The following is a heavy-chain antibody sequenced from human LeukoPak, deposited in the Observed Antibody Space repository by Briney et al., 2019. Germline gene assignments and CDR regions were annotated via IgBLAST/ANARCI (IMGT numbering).Heavy chain of an antibody. Sequence: QPGGSLRLSCAASGFTFSSYAMSWVRQAPGKGLEWVSAISGSGGSTYYADSVKGRFTISRDNSKNTLYLQMNSLRAEDTAVYYCAKDGSSDFWSGYYGDWFDPWGQGTLVTVSS. D-gene: IGHD3-3*01. CDR1: GFTFSSYA. J-gene: IGHJ5*02. CDR3: AKDGSSDFWSGYYGDWFDP. V-gene: IGHV3-23*01. CDR2: ISGSGGST.